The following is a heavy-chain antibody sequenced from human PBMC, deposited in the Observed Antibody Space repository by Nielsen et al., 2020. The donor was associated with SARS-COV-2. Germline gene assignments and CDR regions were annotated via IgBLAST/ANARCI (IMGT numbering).Heavy chain of an antibody. D-gene: IGHD3-10*01. CDR1: GFSLNTHAMC. Sequence: SGPTLVKPTQTLTLTCTFSGFSLNTHAMCVSWIRQPPGKALEWLARIDWDDDKYYSTSLKTRLTISKDTSKNQVVLTMTNMDPVDTATYYCARTHSRRLGVPFDYWGQGTLVTVSS. CDR2: IDWDDDK. V-gene: IGHV2-70*11. CDR3: ARTHSRRLGVPFDY. J-gene: IGHJ4*02.